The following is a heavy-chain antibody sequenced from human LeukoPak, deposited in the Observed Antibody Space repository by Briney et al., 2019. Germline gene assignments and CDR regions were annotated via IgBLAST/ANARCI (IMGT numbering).Heavy chain of an antibody. CDR3: ARSGLLRFDY. Sequence: YAPTLVNPTATLTLTCTIPWFTLINHAMGVSLIRQPPGKSLGWLAHMFSNDEKSYSTSLKSRLTISKDTSKSQVVLTMTNMDPVDTATYYCARSGLLRFDYWVQGTLVTVSS. J-gene: IGHJ4*02. V-gene: IGHV2-26*03. CDR1: WFTLINHAMG. D-gene: IGHD3-22*01. CDR2: MFSNDEK.